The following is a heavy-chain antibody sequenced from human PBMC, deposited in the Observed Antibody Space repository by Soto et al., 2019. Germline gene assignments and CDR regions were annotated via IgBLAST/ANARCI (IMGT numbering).Heavy chain of an antibody. Sequence: GESLKISCKGSGYSFTSYWIGWVRQMPGKGLEWMGIIYPGDSDTRYSPSFQGQVTISADKSISTAYLQWSSLKASDTAMYFCVRASDSSSYYYYGMDVWGQGTTVTVSS. CDR3: VRASDSSSYYYYGMDV. D-gene: IGHD6-6*01. CDR2: IYPGDSDT. CDR1: GYSFTSYW. V-gene: IGHV5-51*01. J-gene: IGHJ6*02.